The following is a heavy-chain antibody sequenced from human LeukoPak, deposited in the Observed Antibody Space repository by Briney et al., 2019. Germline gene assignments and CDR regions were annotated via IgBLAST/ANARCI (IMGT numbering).Heavy chain of an antibody. J-gene: IGHJ4*02. V-gene: IGHV3-64*01. CDR3: ARVNYGSGSYPNLYFDY. CDR2: ISSNGGST. Sequence: VRQAPGKGLEYVSAISSNGGSTYYANSVKGRFTISRDNSKNTLYLQMGSLRAEDMAVYYCARVNYGSGSYPNLYFDYWGQGTLVTVSS. D-gene: IGHD3-10*01.